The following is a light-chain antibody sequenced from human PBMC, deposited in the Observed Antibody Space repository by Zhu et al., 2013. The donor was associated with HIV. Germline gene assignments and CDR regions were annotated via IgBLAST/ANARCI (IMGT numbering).Light chain of an antibody. CDR2: GAS. J-gene: IGKJ4*01. V-gene: IGKV3D-15*01. Sequence: EIVMTQSPATLSVSPGERATLSCRASQSINSNLAWYQQKPGQAPRLLISGASTRATGIPASFSGSGSGTEFTLTISSLQSEDFAVYYCQQYYNWPLTFGGGTKVEIK. CDR1: QSINSN. CDR3: QQYYNWPLT.